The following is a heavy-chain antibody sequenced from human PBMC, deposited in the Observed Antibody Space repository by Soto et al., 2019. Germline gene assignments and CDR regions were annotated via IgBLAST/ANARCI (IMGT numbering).Heavy chain of an antibody. J-gene: IGHJ4*02. CDR3: ARDGGRHSGGIDY. CDR1: GGTFSSYS. D-gene: IGHD1-26*01. Sequence: QVQLVQSGAEVKKPGSSVKVSCKASGGTFSSYSINWVRQAPGQGLEWMGDIIPIFGKANYAQKFQGRVTITADESTSTDYMELSSVRAEDAAVYYCARDGGRHSGGIDYWGEGTLVTVSS. CDR2: IIPIFGKA. V-gene: IGHV1-69*01.